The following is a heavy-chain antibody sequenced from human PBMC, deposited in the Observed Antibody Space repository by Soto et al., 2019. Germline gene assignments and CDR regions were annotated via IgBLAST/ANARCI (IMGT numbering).Heavy chain of an antibody. D-gene: IGHD6-13*01. CDR1: GYTFTSYG. CDR2: ISAYNGNT. Sequence: ASVNVSCKASGYTFTSYGISWVRQAPGQGLEWMGWISAYNGNTDYAQKLQGRVTMTTDTSTSTAYMELRSLRSDDTAVYYCARDTGATGRQQLVVYYYYGMDVWGQGTTVTVSS. V-gene: IGHV1-18*04. CDR3: ARDTGATGRQQLVVYYYYGMDV. J-gene: IGHJ6*02.